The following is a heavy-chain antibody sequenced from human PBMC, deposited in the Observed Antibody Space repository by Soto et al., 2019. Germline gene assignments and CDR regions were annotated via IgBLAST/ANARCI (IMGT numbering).Heavy chain of an antibody. CDR1: GYSFSSYW. Sequence: PGESLKISCKGSGYSFSSYWIGWVRQMPGKGLEWMGIIYPGDSDIRYSPSFQGQVTISADKSISTAYLQWSSLKASDTAMYYCARHRVFDYDFWSGYSYLGNYYYYGMDVWGQGTTVTVS. V-gene: IGHV5-51*01. CDR2: IYPGDSDI. D-gene: IGHD3-3*01. J-gene: IGHJ6*02. CDR3: ARHRVFDYDFWSGYSYLGNYYYYGMDV.